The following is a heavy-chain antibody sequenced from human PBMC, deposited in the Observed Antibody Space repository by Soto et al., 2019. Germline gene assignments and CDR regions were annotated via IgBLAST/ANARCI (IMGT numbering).Heavy chain of an antibody. Sequence: SVKVSCKASGFTFTSSAVQWVRQARGQRLEWIGWIVVGGGNTHYAQKFQERVTITRDMSTSTAYMELSSLRSEDTAVYYCAADYDILTGYYPIFDYWGQGTLVTVSS. V-gene: IGHV1-58*01. D-gene: IGHD3-9*01. CDR1: GFTFTSSA. J-gene: IGHJ4*02. CDR2: IVVGGGNT. CDR3: AADYDILTGYYPIFDY.